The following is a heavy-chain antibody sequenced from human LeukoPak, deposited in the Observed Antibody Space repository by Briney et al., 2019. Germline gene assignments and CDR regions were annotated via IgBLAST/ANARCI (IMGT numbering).Heavy chain of an antibody. CDR1: GFTFSSYA. Sequence: PGRSLRLSCAASGFTFSSYAMHWVRQAPGKGLEWVAVISYDGSNKYYADSVKGRFTISRDNSKNTLYLQMNSLRAEDTAVYYCAKDWREAVATSPSYYYYYYMDVWGKGTTVTISS. D-gene: IGHD6-19*01. CDR2: ISYDGSNK. J-gene: IGHJ6*03. V-gene: IGHV3-30*04. CDR3: AKDWREAVATSPSYYYYYYMDV.